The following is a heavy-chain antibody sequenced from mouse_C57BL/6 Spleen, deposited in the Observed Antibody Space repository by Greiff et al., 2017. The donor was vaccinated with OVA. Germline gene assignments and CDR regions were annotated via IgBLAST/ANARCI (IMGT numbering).Heavy chain of an antibody. CDR1: GYAFSSSW. Sequence: QVQLKESGPELVKPGASVKISCKASGYAFSSSWMNWVKQRPGKGLEWIGRIYPGDGDTNYNGKFKGKATLTADKSSSTAYMQLSSLTSEDSAVYFCASTVVVDYWGQGTTLTVSS. CDR3: ASTVVVDY. V-gene: IGHV1-82*01. CDR2: IYPGDGDT. D-gene: IGHD1-1*01. J-gene: IGHJ2*01.